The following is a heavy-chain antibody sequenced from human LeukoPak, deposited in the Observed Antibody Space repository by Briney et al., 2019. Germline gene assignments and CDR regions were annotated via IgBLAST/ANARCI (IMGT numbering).Heavy chain of an antibody. J-gene: IGHJ4*02. CDR3: AKSEDFWSGYYIPVNFDY. D-gene: IGHD3-3*01. CDR2: ISGSGGST. Sequence: PGGSLRLSCAASGFTFAVYGMSWVRQAPGKGLEWVSAISGSGGSTYYADSVKGRFTISRDNTKNTLYLQMNSLRAEDTAVYYCAKSEDFWSGYYIPVNFDYWGQGTLVTVSS. CDR1: GFTFAVYG. V-gene: IGHV3-23*01.